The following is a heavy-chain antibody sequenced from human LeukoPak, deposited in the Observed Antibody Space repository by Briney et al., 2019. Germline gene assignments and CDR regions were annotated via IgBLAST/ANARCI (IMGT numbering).Heavy chain of an antibody. J-gene: IGHJ4*02. V-gene: IGHV4-59*01. CDR1: GGSISSLC. CDR3: ARAFLAVAGTRGGLDYVDY. Sequence: SETLSLTCHVSGGSISSLCRSWIRQPPGKGLEWIGYIYNSGSTNYNPSLKSRVTISVDTSKNQFSLKLSSVTAADTAVYYCARAFLAVAGTRGGLDYVDYWGQGTLVTVSS. CDR2: IYNSGST. D-gene: IGHD6-19*01.